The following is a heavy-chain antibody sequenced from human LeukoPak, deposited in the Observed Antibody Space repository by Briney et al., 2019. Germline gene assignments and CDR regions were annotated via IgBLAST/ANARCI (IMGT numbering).Heavy chain of an antibody. CDR1: GYTFTSYG. D-gene: IGHD6-13*01. CDR3: ARDRGSYSSSWYYNYYYYMDV. J-gene: IGHJ6*03. Sequence: GASVKVSCKASGYTFTSYGISWVRQAPGQGLEWMGWISAYNGNTNYAQKLQGRVTMTTDTSTSTAYMELRSLRSDDTAVYYCARDRGSYSSSWYYNYYYYMDVWGKGTTATVSS. V-gene: IGHV1-18*01. CDR2: ISAYNGNT.